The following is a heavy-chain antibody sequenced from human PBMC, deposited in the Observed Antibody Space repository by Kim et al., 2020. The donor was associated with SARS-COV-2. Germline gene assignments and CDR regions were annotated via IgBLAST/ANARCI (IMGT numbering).Heavy chain of an antibody. J-gene: IGHJ4*02. V-gene: IGHV4-59*01. CDR2: IYHSGST. Sequence: SETLSLTCTVSGGSITGYYWSWIRQPPGKGLEWIGYIYHSGSTNYNPSLKSRVTISVDTSKNQFSLKLSSVTAADTAVYYCARSLVGGTKAGFGYWGQGTLVTVSS. CDR1: GGSITGYY. CDR3: ARSLVGGTKAGFGY. D-gene: IGHD1-26*01.